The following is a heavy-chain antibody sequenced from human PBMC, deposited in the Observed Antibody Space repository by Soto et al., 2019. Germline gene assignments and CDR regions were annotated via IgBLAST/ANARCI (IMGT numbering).Heavy chain of an antibody. CDR1: GFTVSSNY. CDR2: IYSGGST. Sequence: EVQLVESGGGLIQPGGSLRLSCAASGFTVSSNYMSWVRQAPGKGLEWVSVIYSGGSTYYADSVKGLFTISRDNSKNTLYLQMNSRRAEDTAVYYCARDLAADVMGFDPWCQGTLVTVSS. J-gene: IGHJ5*02. CDR3: ARDLAADVMGFDP. V-gene: IGHV3-53*01. D-gene: IGHD6-13*01.